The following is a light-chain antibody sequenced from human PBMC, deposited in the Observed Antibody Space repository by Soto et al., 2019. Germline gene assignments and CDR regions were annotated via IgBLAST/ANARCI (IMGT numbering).Light chain of an antibody. J-gene: IGLJ3*02. CDR3: AAWDDSLHVPV. Sequence: QPVLTQPPSASGTPGQRVTISCSESFGTGAVNWYQQLPGTAPKLLIYSGDQRPSGVPDRFSGSKSGTSASLAISGLRSEDEADYYCAAWDDSLHVPVFGGGTKVTVL. CDR1: FGTGA. CDR2: SGD. V-gene: IGLV1-44*01.